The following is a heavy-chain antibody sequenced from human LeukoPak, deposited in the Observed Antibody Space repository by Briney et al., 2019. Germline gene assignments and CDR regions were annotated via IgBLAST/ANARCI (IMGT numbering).Heavy chain of an antibody. D-gene: IGHD6-19*01. V-gene: IGHV4-4*02. J-gene: IGHJ5*02. Sequence: SGTLSLTCAVSGGSISSSNWWSWVRQPPGKGLEWIGEIYHSGSTNYNPSLKSRVTISVDKSKNQFSLKLSSVTAADTAVYYCARAPYSSGWYVDNWFDPWGQGTLVTVSS. CDR3: ARAPYSSGWYVDNWFDP. CDR2: IYHSGST. CDR1: GGSISSSNW.